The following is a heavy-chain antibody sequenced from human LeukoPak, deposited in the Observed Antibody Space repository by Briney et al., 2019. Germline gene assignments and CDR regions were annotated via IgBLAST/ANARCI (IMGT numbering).Heavy chain of an antibody. CDR1: GITLSNYG. D-gene: IGHD3-22*01. V-gene: IGHV3-23*01. CDR3: AKRGVVIRVILVGFHKEAYYFDS. J-gene: IGHJ4*02. Sequence: PGGSLRLSCAVSGITLSNYGMTWVRQAPGKGLEWVAGISGSGGGTNYADSVKGRFTISRDNSKNTLYLQMNSLRAEDTAVYFCAKRGVVIRVILVGFHKEAYYFDSWGQGALVIVSS. CDR2: ISGSGGGT.